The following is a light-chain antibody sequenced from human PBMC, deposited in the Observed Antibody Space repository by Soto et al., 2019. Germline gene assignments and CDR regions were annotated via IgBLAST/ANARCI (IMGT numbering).Light chain of an antibody. V-gene: IGKV3-20*01. Sequence: EIVLPQSPGILSLSPGERATLSCRASQSFSSSYLAWYQQKPGQAPRLLIYGASSRATGIPDRFSGSGSGTDFTLTISRLESEDFAAYYCQQYGSSPCTFGQGTSVDIK. CDR1: QSFSSSY. J-gene: IGKJ1*01. CDR3: QQYGSSPCT. CDR2: GAS.